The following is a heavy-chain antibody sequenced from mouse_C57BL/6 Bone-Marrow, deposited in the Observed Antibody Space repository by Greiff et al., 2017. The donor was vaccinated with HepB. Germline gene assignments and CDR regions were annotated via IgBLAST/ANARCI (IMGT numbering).Heavy chain of an antibody. CDR1: GYTFTSYW. J-gene: IGHJ4*01. CDR3: AKALNYYAMDY. Sequence: VQLKQPGAELVRPGSSVKLSCKASGYTFTSYWMHWVKQRPIQGLEWIGNIDPSDSETHYNQKFKDKATLTVDKSSSTAYMQLSSLTSEDSAVYYYAKALNYYAMDYWGQGTSVTVSS. CDR2: IDPSDSET. V-gene: IGHV1-52*01.